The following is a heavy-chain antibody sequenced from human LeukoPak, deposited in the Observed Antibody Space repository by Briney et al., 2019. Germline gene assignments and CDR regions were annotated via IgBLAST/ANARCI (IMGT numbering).Heavy chain of an antibody. V-gene: IGHV1-8*01. Sequence: GASVKVSCKASGYTFTSYDINWVRQATGQGLEWMGWMNPNSGNTGYAQKFQGRVTMTRNTSISTAYMELSSLRSEDTAVYYCARGYGDYGYYGMDVWGQGTTVTVSS. D-gene: IGHD4-17*01. CDR3: ARGYGDYGYYGMDV. CDR1: GYTFTSYD. CDR2: MNPNSGNT. J-gene: IGHJ6*02.